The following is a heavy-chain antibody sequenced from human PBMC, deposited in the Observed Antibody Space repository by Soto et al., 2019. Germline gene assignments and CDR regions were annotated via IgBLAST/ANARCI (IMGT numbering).Heavy chain of an antibody. CDR1: GFSFDEYG. V-gene: IGHV3-9*01. CDR3: AKSKGGTANGMDV. D-gene: IGHD2-21*02. CDR2: ISWNSGTI. Sequence: EVQLVESGGGLVQPGRSLRLSCAASGFSFDEYGMHWVRQAPGKGLEWVSGISWNSGTIGYADSVKGRFSISRDNAKKSLYLQMNSLRAEDRAFYYCAKSKGGTANGMDVWGQGTTVIVSS. J-gene: IGHJ6*02.